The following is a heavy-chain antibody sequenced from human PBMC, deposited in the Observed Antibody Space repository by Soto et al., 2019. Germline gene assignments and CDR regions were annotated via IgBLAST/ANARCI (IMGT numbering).Heavy chain of an antibody. CDR3: ARVVDDFSVMDV. D-gene: IGHD3-3*01. V-gene: IGHV3-33*01. Sequence: GGSLRLSCAASGFTFSSYGMYWVRYAPGKGLEWVAVIWYDGSNKYYADSVKGRFTISRDNSKNTLYLQMNSLRAEDTGVYYCARVVDDFSVMDVWGPGNTVTVSS. CDR2: IWYDGSNK. CDR1: GFTFSSYG. J-gene: IGHJ6*02.